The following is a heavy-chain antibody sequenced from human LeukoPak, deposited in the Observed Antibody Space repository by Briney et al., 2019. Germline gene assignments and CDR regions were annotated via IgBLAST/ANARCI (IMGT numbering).Heavy chain of an antibody. CDR1: GFTFSSYS. D-gene: IGHD6-6*01. CDR3: ARSYSSSRGTFDY. CDR2: ISSSISYI. J-gene: IGHJ4*02. Sequence: GGSLRLSCAASGFTFSSYSMNWVRQAPGKGLEWVSPISSSISYIYYADSVKGRFTISRDNAKNSLYLQMNSLRAEDTAVYYCARSYSSSRGTFDYWGQGTLVTVSS. V-gene: IGHV3-21*01.